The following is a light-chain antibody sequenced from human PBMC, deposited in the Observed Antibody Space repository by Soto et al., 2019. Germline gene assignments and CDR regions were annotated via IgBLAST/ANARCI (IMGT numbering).Light chain of an antibody. Sequence: QSALTQPASVSGSPGQSITISCTGTSSDIGRYNLVSWYQQHPGKPPKLMIYEATKRPSGVSNRFSGSKSGNTASLTISGLQAEDEAASSCSLYASTNTFMFGGETKLTVL. CDR3: SLYASTNTFM. J-gene: IGLJ3*02. CDR2: EAT. CDR1: SSDIGRYNL. V-gene: IGLV2-23*02.